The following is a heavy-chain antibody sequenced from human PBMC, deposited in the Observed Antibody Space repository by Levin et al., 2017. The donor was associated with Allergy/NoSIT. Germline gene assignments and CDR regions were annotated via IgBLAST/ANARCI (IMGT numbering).Heavy chain of an antibody. D-gene: IGHD2-21*02. J-gene: IGHJ3*02. Sequence: KVSCKGSGYSFTSYWIGWVRQMPGKGLEWMGIIYPGDSDTRYSPSFQGQVTISAVKSISTAYLQWSSLKASDTAMYYCARGPYIVVVTAIPGAFDIWGQGTMVTVSS. CDR1: GYSFTSYW. CDR3: ARGPYIVVVTAIPGAFDI. V-gene: IGHV5-51*01. CDR2: IYPGDSDT.